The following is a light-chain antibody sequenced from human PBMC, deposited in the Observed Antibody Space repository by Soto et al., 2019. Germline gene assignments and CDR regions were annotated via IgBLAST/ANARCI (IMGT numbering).Light chain of an antibody. J-gene: IGLJ2*01. CDR2: DND. CDR3: GAWDNSLSVVV. Sequence: QSVLTQPPSVSAAPGQKVTISCSGSSSNIGRNYVSLYQHLPGTAPKLLIDDNDKRPSGIPDRFSGSKSGTSATLGITGLQTGDEADYYCGAWDNSLSVVVFGGGTQLTVL. V-gene: IGLV1-51*01. CDR1: SSNIGRNY.